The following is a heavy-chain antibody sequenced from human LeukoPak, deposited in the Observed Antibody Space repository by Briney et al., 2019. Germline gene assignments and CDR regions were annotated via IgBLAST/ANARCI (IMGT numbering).Heavy chain of an antibody. CDR1: GGTFSSYT. CDR3: AREEGSYDFLDY. Sequence: TSVKVSCKTCGGTFSSYTISWVRQAPGQGLEWMGRIIPILGIANYAQKFQRRVTITADKSTSTAYMELSSLRSEDTAVYYCAREEGSYDFLDYWGQGTLVTVSS. CDR2: IIPILGIA. D-gene: IGHD3-3*01. V-gene: IGHV1-69*02. J-gene: IGHJ4*02.